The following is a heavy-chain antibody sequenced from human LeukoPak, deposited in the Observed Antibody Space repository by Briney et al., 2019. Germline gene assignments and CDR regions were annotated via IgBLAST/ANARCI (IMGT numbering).Heavy chain of an antibody. CDR2: ISGGGERT. D-gene: IGHD6-19*01. CDR1: GIVFSNTA. CDR3: GKDGGQYSSGPEFDP. V-gene: IGHV3-23*01. J-gene: IGHJ5*02. Sequence: GGSLRLSCAASGIVFSNTAMNWARRSPGRGLEWVSAISGGGERTFYADSVKGRFSISRDNPKNMLYLQMNSLRADDTAIYYCGKDGGQYSSGPEFDPRGQGALVTVSS.